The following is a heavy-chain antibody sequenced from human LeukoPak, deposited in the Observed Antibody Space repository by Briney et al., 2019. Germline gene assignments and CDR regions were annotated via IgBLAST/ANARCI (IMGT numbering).Heavy chain of an antibody. CDR1: GFTFSSYA. V-gene: IGHV3-30*04. Sequence: PGGSLRLPCAASGFTFSSYAMHWVRQAPGKGLEWVAVISYDGSNKYYADSVKGRFTISRDNSKNTLYLQMNSLRAEDTAVYYCVRDRINYDSSGYYDNWGQGTLVTVSS. CDR3: VRDRINYDSSGYYDN. CDR2: ISYDGSNK. J-gene: IGHJ4*02. D-gene: IGHD3-22*01.